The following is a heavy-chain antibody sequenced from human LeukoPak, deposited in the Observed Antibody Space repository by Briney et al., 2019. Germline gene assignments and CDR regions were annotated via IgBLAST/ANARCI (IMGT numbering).Heavy chain of an antibody. CDR3: EKDIKDRITGTDFDY. CDR2: ISWNSGSI. D-gene: IGHD1-20*01. Sequence: GGSLRLSCAASGFTFDDYAMHWVRHAPGKGLEWVSGISWNSGSIGYADSVKRRFTISRDNAKNSQYLQMNSLRAEDTALYYCEKDIKDRITGTDFDYWGQGTLVTVSS. CDR1: GFTFDDYA. J-gene: IGHJ4*02. V-gene: IGHV3-9*01.